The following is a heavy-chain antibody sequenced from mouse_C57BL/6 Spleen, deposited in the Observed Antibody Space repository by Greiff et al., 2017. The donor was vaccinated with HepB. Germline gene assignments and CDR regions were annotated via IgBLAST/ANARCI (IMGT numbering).Heavy chain of an antibody. V-gene: IGHV5-17*01. CDR1: GFTFSDYG. Sequence: EVKVEESGGGLVKPGGSLKLSCAASGFTFSDYGMHWVRQAPEKGLEWVAYISSGSSTIYYADTVKGRFTISRDNAKNTLFLQMTSLRSEDPAMYYCARDYGSIYAYAMGYWGQGTSVTVSS. CDR2: ISSGSSTI. J-gene: IGHJ4*01. D-gene: IGHD1-1*01. CDR3: ARDYGSIYAYAMGY.